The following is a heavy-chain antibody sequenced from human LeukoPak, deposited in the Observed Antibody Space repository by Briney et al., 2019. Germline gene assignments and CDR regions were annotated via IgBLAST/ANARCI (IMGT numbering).Heavy chain of an antibody. D-gene: IGHD1-1*01. CDR3: ARSPVLDRNDWSFAD. CDR1: GFTVSRNY. V-gene: IGHV3-53*01. Sequence: PGGSLRLSCAASGFTVSRNYMSWVRQAPGKGLEWVSVSYSGGDTYYPDSVKGRFTVSRDNPKNKVYLQMYSLRAEDTAVYFCARSPVLDRNDWSFADWGQGTLVTVSS. J-gene: IGHJ4*02. CDR2: SYSGGDT.